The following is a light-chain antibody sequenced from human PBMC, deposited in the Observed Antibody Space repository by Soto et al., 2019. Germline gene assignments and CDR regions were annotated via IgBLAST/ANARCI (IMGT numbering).Light chain of an antibody. CDR2: DAS. CDR3: QQYNYYWT. CDR1: QSISSW. J-gene: IGKJ1*01. V-gene: IGKV1-5*01. Sequence: DIQMTQSPSTLSASVGDRVTITCRASQSISSWVAWYQQKPGKAPKVLIYDASTLESGVPSRFSGSGSGTEFSLTISSLQPDDFATYYCQQYNYYWTFGQGTRVEI.